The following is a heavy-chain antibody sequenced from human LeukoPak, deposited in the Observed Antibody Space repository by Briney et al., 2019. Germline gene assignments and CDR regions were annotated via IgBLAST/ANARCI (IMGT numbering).Heavy chain of an antibody. CDR1: DDSLSSCY. D-gene: IGHD3-3*01. CDR2: VYNSGST. J-gene: IGHJ3*02. V-gene: IGHV4-59*01. CDR3: ARSGAAWGGYPPHASDI. Sequence: RSETLSLTCSLSDDSLSSCYWTWVRQPPGKGLEWICYVYNSGSTDYNPSLKSRVTISVNTSKNQFSLRLNSVTAADTAVYYCARSGAAWGGYPPHASDIWGQGTLVTVSS.